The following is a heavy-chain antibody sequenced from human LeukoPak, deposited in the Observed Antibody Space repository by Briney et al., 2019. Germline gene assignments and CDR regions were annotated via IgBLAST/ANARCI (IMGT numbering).Heavy chain of an antibody. V-gene: IGHV3-48*04. D-gene: IGHD5/OR15-5a*01. J-gene: IGHJ5*02. CDR2: ISSSSSTI. Sequence: GGSLRLSCAASGFTFSSYSMNWVRRAPGKGLEGVSYISSSSSTIYYADSVKGRFTISRDNAKNSLYLQMNSLRAEDTAVYYCARESTEDRPGSWGQGTLVTVSS. CDR1: GFTFSSYS. CDR3: ARESTEDRPGS.